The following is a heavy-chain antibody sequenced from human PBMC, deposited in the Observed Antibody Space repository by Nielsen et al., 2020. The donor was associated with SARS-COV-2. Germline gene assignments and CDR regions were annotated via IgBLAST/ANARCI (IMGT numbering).Heavy chain of an antibody. CDR1: GFTFYTYA. J-gene: IGHJ4*02. V-gene: IGHV3-30*04. Sequence: GESLKISCAASGFTFYTYAMHWVRQAPGKGLEWVAYISYEGSKRYYADSVKGRFTISRDNAKNSLYLQMNSLRAEDTALYYCAKAGSGSYYTPGDYWGQGTLVTVSS. D-gene: IGHD3-10*01. CDR2: ISYEGSKR. CDR3: AKAGSGSYYTPGDY.